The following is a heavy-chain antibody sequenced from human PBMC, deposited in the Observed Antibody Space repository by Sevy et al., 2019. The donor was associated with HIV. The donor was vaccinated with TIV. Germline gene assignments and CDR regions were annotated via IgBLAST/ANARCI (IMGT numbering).Heavy chain of an antibody. CDR2: IRSNAYGGTT. J-gene: IGHJ4*02. CDR1: GFTFGDYA. Sequence: GGSLRLSCTASGFTFGDYAMSWVRQAPGKGLEWVGFIRSNAYGGTTEYAASVKGRFTISRDDSKSIAYLQMNSLKTEDTAVYYCSSDKDSWKYSSGYYRYYFDDWGQGTLVTVSS. D-gene: IGHD3-22*01. CDR3: SSDKDSWKYSSGYYRYYFDD. V-gene: IGHV3-49*04.